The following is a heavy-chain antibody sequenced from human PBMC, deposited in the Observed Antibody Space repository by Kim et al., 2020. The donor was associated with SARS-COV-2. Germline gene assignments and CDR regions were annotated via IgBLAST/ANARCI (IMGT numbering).Heavy chain of an antibody. Sequence: GGSLRLSCAASGFTFSSYSMNWVRQAPGKGLEWVSSISSSSSYIYYADSVKGRFTISRDNAKNSLYLQMNSLRAEDTAVYYCARDARRAQSITIFGVAPPDPNWFDPWGQGTLVTVSS. CDR3: ARDARRAQSITIFGVAPPDPNWFDP. J-gene: IGHJ5*02. CDR2: ISSSSSYI. CDR1: GFTFSSYS. V-gene: IGHV3-21*01. D-gene: IGHD3-3*01.